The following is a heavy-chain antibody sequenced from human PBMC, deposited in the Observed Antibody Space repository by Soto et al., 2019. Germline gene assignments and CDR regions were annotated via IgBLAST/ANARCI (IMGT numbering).Heavy chain of an antibody. D-gene: IGHD6-19*01. CDR3: AHIVVAGLGYYFDY. CDR2: IYWDDDK. Sequence: SGPTLVNPTQTLTLTCTFSGFSLSSTRMAVGWIRQPPGKALEWLALIYWDDDKRYSPFLKSRLTITKDASKNQVVLTMSNMDPVDTARYFCAHIVVAGLGYYFDYWGQGTLVTVSS. V-gene: IGHV2-5*02. CDR1: GFSLSSTRMA. J-gene: IGHJ4*02.